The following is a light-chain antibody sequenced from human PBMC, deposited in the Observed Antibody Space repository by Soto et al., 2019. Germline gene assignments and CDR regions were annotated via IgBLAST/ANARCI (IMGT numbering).Light chain of an antibody. CDR1: QGISKY. CDR3: QKYDSDPLT. J-gene: IGKJ4*01. CDR2: AAS. V-gene: IGKV1-27*01. Sequence: DIQMTQSPSSLSAAVGDRVSITCRASQGISKYLAWYLQKPGKGPMLLIYAASTLQSGVPGRFSGSGSGTDFTLTISSLQTEDIGTYYCQKYDSDPLTFGGGTKVEIK.